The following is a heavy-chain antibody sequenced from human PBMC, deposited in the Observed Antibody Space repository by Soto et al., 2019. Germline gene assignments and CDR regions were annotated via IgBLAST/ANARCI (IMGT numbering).Heavy chain of an antibody. J-gene: IGHJ6*02. Sequence: QVQLVESGGGVVQPGRSLRLSCAASGFTFSTYGMHWVRQAPGKGLEWVAVIWFDGSNKYYADSVKGRFTISRDNSNNPLFLQMTSLRAADTAVYYCAKPPLGGWASYSYYYGMDVWGPGTTVTVSS. D-gene: IGHD6-19*01. V-gene: IGHV3-33*06. CDR1: GFTFSTYG. CDR3: AKPPLGGWASYSYYYGMDV. CDR2: IWFDGSNK.